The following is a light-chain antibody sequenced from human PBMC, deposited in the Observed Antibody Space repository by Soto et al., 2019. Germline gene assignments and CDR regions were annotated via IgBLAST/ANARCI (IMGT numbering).Light chain of an antibody. J-gene: IGLJ1*01. Sequence: QWVRTKPVSVSGSAGHSISVSCTGSRTDVGAYNLVSCYQQHPGKAPKLIIYEDSNRPSGVSNRFSGSKSDNTASLTISGLQAEDEADYYCCSYVSSKTYVFGTGTKVTVL. CDR2: EDS. CDR1: RTDVGAYNL. V-gene: IGLV2-14*01. CDR3: CSYVSSKTYV.